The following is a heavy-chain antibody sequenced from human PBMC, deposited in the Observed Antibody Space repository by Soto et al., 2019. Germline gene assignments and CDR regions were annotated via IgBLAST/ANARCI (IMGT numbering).Heavy chain of an antibody. J-gene: IGHJ4*02. CDR1: GFTFSSYW. CDR3: ARGAAAARY. Sequence: GXSLRLSCAASGFTFSSYWMSWVRQAPVNGLEWVANIKQDGSEKYYVDSVKGRFTISRDNAKNSLYLQMNSLRAEDTAVYYCARGAAAARYWGQGTLVTVSS. D-gene: IGHD6-13*01. CDR2: IKQDGSEK. V-gene: IGHV3-7*01.